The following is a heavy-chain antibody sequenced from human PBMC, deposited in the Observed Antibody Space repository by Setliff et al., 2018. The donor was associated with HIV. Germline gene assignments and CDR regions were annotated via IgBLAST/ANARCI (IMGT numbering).Heavy chain of an antibody. CDR1: GYTFSDYD. D-gene: IGHD1-26*01. V-gene: IGHV1-8*02. CDR3: ARDVGRGGPGRWVDP. Sequence: SVKVSCKASGYTFSDYDINWVRQATGQGLEWMGWMNPNTATAGYSQKFQGRVAMTKDTAAYTAYVELRSLRSDDTAVYYCARDVGRGGPGRWVDPWGQGTLVTVSS. CDR2: MNPNTATA. J-gene: IGHJ5*02.